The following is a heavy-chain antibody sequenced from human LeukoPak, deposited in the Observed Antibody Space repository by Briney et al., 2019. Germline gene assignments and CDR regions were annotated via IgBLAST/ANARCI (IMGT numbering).Heavy chain of an antibody. V-gene: IGHV3-7*01. Sequence: PGGSVRLFHAASGFTFRSCWMSWVRQAPGKGLEWLANIKEDGGEKYLEDSVKGPFTISRDNAKNSLYLQMSSLRDKDTAVYYCAKYRPLAGLEYWGQGTLVTVSS. CDR2: IKEDGGEK. CDR1: GFTFRSCW. J-gene: IGHJ4*02. D-gene: IGHD6-19*01. CDR3: AKYRPLAGLEY.